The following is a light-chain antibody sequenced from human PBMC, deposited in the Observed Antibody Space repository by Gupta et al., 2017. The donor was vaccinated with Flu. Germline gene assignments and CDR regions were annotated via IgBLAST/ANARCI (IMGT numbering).Light chain of an antibody. Sequence: QLVLTQSPSASASLGASVRLTCTLSSGHSTYAIAWHQQQPEKGPRYLMKVDSDGSNSKGDGIPHRFSGSSSGAERYLTISSLQSEDEADYYCQTWGSGIQVVLGGGTRLTVI. V-gene: IGLV4-69*01. CDR3: QTWGSGIQVV. CDR1: SGHSTYA. J-gene: IGLJ2*01. CDR2: VDSDGSN.